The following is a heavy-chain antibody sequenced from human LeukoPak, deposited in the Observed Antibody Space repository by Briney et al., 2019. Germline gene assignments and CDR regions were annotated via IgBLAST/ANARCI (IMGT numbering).Heavy chain of an antibody. CDR2: ISGSGGTT. Sequence: GGSLRLSCAASGFTFNTYAMSWVRQAPGKGLEWVSAISGSGGTTHYADSVKGRFTISRDNSKNTLYLQMNSLRAEDTAVYYCAKYSRPPSIDYWGQGTLVTVSS. V-gene: IGHV3-23*01. J-gene: IGHJ4*02. CDR3: AKYSRPPSIDY. D-gene: IGHD6-13*01. CDR1: GFTFNTYA.